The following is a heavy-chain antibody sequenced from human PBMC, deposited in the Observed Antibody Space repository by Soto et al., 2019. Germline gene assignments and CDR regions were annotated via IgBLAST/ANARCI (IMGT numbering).Heavy chain of an antibody. CDR3: ARVLYYDILTGYPAGGMDV. V-gene: IGHV1-69*12. CDR1: GGTFSSYA. J-gene: IGHJ6*02. D-gene: IGHD3-9*01. CDR2: IIPIFGTA. Sequence: QVQLVQSGAEVKKPGSSVKVSCKASGGTFSSYAISWVRQAPGQGLEWMGGIIPIFGTANYAQKFQGRVTITADESTSTAYMELSSLGSEDTAVYYCARVLYYDILTGYPAGGMDVWGQGTTVTVSS.